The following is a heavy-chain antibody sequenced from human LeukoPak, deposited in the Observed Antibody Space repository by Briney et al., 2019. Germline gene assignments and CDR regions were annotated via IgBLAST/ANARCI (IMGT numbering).Heavy chain of an antibody. CDR2: IYPGDSDT. CDR3: ARYKGLGSSWSRTGSETGYYYYGMDV. D-gene: IGHD6-13*01. J-gene: IGHJ6*04. Sequence: GESLKISCKGSGYSFTSYWIGWVRQMPGKGLEWMGIIYPGDSDTRYSPSFQGQVTISADKSISTAYLQWSSLKASDTAMYYCARYKGLGSSWSRTGSETGYYYYGMDVWGKGTTVTVSS. V-gene: IGHV5-51*01. CDR1: GYSFTSYW.